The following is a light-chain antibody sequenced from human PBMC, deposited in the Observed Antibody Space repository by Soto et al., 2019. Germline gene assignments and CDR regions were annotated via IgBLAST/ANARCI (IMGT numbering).Light chain of an antibody. J-gene: IGKJ4*01. V-gene: IGKV3-20*01. CDR1: QSVSSSY. CDR3: QQYGSSPLT. CDR2: GAS. Sequence: EMVLTQSPGPLSLSPGERATLSCRASQSVSSSYLAWYQQKPDQAPRLLIYGASSRATGIPDRFSGSRSGTDFTLTISRLEPEDVAVYYCQQYGSSPLTFGGGTKVEIK.